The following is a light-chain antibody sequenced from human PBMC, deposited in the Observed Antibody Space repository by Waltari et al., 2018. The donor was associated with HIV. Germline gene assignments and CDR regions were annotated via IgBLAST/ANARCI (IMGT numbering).Light chain of an antibody. CDR2: GHN. Sequence: QSMLTQPPSVSGAPGQRVSISCTGSSSTIGTGYDVNWYQQLPGTSPNHLIAGHNDQAPVVGGRFSATKSCSSASVAISGVQAEDGAVDFGHCYGNSLSASVVFGGGTKLAVL. CDR1: SSTIGTGYD. CDR3: HCYGNSLSASVV. J-gene: IGLJ2*01. V-gene: IGLV1-40*01.